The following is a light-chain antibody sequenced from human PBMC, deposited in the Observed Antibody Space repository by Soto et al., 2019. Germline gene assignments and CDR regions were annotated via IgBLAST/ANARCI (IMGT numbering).Light chain of an antibody. J-gene: IGLJ1*01. CDR2: ENN. V-gene: IGLV1-40*01. CDR3: QSYDSSLSGYV. Sequence: QSVLTQPPSVSEAPGQRVTISCTGSSSNIGAGYEAHWYQQVPGTAPKLLIYENNNRPSGVPDRFSGSKSGTSASLAITGLQVEDEAEYYCQSYDSSLSGYVFGTGTKVNVL. CDR1: SSNIGAGYE.